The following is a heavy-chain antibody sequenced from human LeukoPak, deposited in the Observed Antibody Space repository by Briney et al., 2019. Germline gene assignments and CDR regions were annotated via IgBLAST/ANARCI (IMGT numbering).Heavy chain of an antibody. D-gene: IGHD3-10*01. V-gene: IGHV3-23*01. CDR1: GFIFDTHT. Sequence: PGGSLRLSCTGSGFIFDTHTLTWVRQAPGKGLEWVASISGSGDSTNYGDSVKGRFTISRDNFKRTVHLEMSNLRADDTAMYYCVRGAAVRGMDFWGLGTTVMVSS. CDR3: VRGAAVRGMDF. J-gene: IGHJ6*02. CDR2: ISGSGDST.